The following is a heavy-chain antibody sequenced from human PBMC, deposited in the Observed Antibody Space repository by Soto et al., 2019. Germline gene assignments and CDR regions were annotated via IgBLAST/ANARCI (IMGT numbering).Heavy chain of an antibody. V-gene: IGHV3-7*01. CDR1: GLTFSSDW. D-gene: IGHD6-19*01. CDR2: IKQDGSGK. J-gene: IGHJ4*02. Sequence: GGSLRLSCAASGLTFSSDWMSWLRQAPGKGLEWVANIKQDGSGKYYVDSVKGRVTISRDNAKNLLYLQMNSLRAEDTAVYYCAREGSGWIWGQGTLVTVSS. CDR3: AREGSGWI.